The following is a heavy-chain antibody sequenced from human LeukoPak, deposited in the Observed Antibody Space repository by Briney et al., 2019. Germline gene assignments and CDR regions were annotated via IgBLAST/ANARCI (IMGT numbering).Heavy chain of an antibody. CDR2: INHSGST. V-gene: IGHV4-34*01. Sequence: PSETLSLTCAVYGGSFSGYYWSWIRQPPGKGLEWIGEINHSGSTNYNPSLKSRVTISVDTSKNQFSLKLSSVTAADTAVYYCARAYFTNGVCHPIRPYYYGMDVWGQGTTVTVSS. CDR3: ARAYFTNGVCHPIRPYYYGMDV. J-gene: IGHJ6*02. CDR1: GGSFSGYY. D-gene: IGHD2-8*01.